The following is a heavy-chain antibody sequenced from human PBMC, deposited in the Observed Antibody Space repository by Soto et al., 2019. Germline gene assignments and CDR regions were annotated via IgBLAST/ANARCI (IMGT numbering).Heavy chain of an antibody. D-gene: IGHD2-8*01. CDR3: ARGSVSGWFDP. CDR2: ISAYNGNT. Sequence: QALGQGLEWMGWISAYNGNTNYAQKLQGRVTMTTDTSTSTAYMELRSLRSDDTAVYYCARGSVSGWFDPWGQGTLVTVSS. V-gene: IGHV1-18*01. J-gene: IGHJ5*02.